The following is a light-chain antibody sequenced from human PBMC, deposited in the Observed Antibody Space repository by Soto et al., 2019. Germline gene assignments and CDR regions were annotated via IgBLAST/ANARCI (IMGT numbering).Light chain of an antibody. CDR1: QSISSW. J-gene: IGKJ4*01. CDR2: DAS. CDR3: QQYNSYPLT. Sequence: DIQMTQSPSTLSASVGDRATITCRASQSISSWLAWYQQKPGKAPKLLIYDASNLESVFPSRFSCSGSGTEFNLTISSLQPDDFATYYCQQYNSYPLTFGGGTTVAIK. V-gene: IGKV1-5*01.